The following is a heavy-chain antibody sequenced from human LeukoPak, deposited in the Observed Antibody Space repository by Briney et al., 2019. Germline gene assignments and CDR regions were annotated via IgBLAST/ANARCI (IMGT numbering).Heavy chain of an antibody. Sequence: GGSLRLSCAASGFTFSSYWMSWVRQAPGKGLEWVANIKQDGSEKYYVDSVKGRFTISRDNAKNSLYLQMNSLRAEDTAVYYCARDLTPGYNGYDGDYWGQGTLVTVSS. V-gene: IGHV3-7*05. CDR2: IKQDGSEK. D-gene: IGHD5-12*01. CDR3: ARDLTPGYNGYDGDY. J-gene: IGHJ4*02. CDR1: GFTFSSYW.